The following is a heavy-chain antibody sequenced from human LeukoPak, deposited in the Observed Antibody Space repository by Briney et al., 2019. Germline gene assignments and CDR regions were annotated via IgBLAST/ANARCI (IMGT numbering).Heavy chain of an antibody. Sequence: EXXKISCKGSGYSFTSYWIGWVRQMPGKGVEWMGIIYPGDSDTSYSPSFQGQGTISADKSIRTAYLQWSSLKASGTAMYYCARRDSFLGAFDIWGQGTMVTVSS. CDR1: GYSFTSYW. V-gene: IGHV5-51*01. D-gene: IGHD3-3*01. J-gene: IGHJ3*02. CDR3: ARRDSFLGAFDI. CDR2: IYPGDSDT.